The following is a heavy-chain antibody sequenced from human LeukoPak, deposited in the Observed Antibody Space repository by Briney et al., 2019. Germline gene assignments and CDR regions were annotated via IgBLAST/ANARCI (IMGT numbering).Heavy chain of an antibody. CDR3: ASGGYGDYVLNY. V-gene: IGHV3-11*01. J-gene: IGHJ4*02. CDR1: GFTFSDYY. CDR2: ICDSGRTV. D-gene: IGHD4-17*01. Sequence: GGSLRLSCAASGFTFSDYYMSWLRQAPGKGLEWVAYICDSGRTVYYADSVKGRFTISRDNAKNSVYLQMNNLRADDTAVYYCASGGYGDYVLNYWGQGTLVTVSS.